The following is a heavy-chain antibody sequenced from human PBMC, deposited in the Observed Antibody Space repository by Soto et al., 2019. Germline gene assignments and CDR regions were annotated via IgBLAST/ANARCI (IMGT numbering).Heavy chain of an antibody. J-gene: IGHJ6*02. V-gene: IGHV4-34*01. CDR1: GGSFSGYY. D-gene: IGHD3-9*01. CDR2: INHSGST. CDR3: ARAVLRYFRVNYYYYYGMDV. Sequence: PSETLSLTCAVYGGSFSGYYLSWIRQPPGKGLEWIGEINHSGSTNYNPSLKSRVTISVDTSKNQFSLKLSSVTAADTAVYYCARAVLRYFRVNYYYYYGMDVWGQGTTVTVSS.